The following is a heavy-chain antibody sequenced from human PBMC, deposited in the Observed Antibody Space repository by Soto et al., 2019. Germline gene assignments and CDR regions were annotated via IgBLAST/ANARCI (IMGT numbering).Heavy chain of an antibody. V-gene: IGHV4-59*01. CDR3: AKGPGFCRY. CDR1: GDSITGSY. D-gene: IGHD3-3*01. CDR2: IYYSGTT. Sequence: QVQLQESGPGLVKPSETLSLTCTVSGDSITGSYWNWIRQPPGKGLEWIGNIYYSGTTNYHPSLKSRVTISVETSKNQFSLRLSSVTAADTAVYYCAKGPGFCRYWGQGTLVTVSS. J-gene: IGHJ4*02.